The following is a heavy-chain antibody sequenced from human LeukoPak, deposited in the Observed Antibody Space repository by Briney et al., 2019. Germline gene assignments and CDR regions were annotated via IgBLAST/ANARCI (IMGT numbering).Heavy chain of an antibody. CDR2: IRYDGSNK. CDR3: AKETPTTVTSPFQH. Sequence: PGGSLRLSCAASGFTFSSYGMHCVRQAPGKGLEWVAFIRYDGSNKYYADSVKGRFTISRDNSKNTLYLRMNSLRAEDTAVYYCAKETPTTVTSPFQHWGQGTLVTVSS. J-gene: IGHJ1*01. D-gene: IGHD4-17*01. CDR1: GFTFSSYG. V-gene: IGHV3-30*02.